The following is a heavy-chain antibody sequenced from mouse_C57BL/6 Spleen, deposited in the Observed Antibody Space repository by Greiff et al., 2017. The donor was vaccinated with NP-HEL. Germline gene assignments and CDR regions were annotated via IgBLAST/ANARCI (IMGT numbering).Heavy chain of an antibody. J-gene: IGHJ2*01. D-gene: IGHD1-1*01. CDR1: GYSITSGYY. Sequence: EVQLQESGPGLVKPSQSPSLTCSVTGYSITSGYYWNWIRQFPGNKLEWMGYISYDGSNNYNPSLKNRISITRDTSKNQFFLKLNSVTTEDTATYYCARVDYYGSSPTFDYWGQGPTLTVSS. CDR3: ARVDYYGSSPTFDY. CDR2: ISYDGSN. V-gene: IGHV3-6*01.